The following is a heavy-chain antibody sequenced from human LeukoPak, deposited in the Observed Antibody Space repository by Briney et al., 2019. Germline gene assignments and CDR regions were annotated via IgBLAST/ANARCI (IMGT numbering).Heavy chain of an antibody. D-gene: IGHD1-26*01. CDR1: GFTFRDAA. V-gene: IGHV3-23*01. J-gene: IGHJ5*02. Sequence: GGSLRLSCAASGFTFRDAAMTWIRQAPGKGLEWVSLISSSGANASYADSVKGRFTISRDNSKNTLYLQMNNLRGEDTAEYYCAKDVELASWGQGTLVTVSS. CDR2: ISSSGANA. CDR3: AKDVELAS.